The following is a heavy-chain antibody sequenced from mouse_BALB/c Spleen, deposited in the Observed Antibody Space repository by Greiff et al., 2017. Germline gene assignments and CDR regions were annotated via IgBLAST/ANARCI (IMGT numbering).Heavy chain of an antibody. Sequence: VQLQQSGAELVKPGASVKLSCTASGFNIKDTYMHWVKQRPEQGLEWIGRIDPANGNTKYDPKFQGKATITADTSSNTAYLQLSSLTSEDTAVYYCASPSTATDWYFDVWGAGTTVTVSS. CDR3: ASPSTATDWYFDV. V-gene: IGHV14-3*02. J-gene: IGHJ1*01. CDR2: IDPANGNT. CDR1: GFNIKDTY. D-gene: IGHD1-2*01.